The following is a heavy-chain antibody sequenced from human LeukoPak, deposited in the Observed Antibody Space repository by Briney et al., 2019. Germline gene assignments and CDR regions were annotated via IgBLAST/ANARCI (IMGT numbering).Heavy chain of an antibody. CDR2: IYYSGST. J-gene: IGHJ4*02. V-gene: IGHV4-39*07. D-gene: IGHD6-13*01. CDR3: AKGYSSSPGMFDY. Sequence: KPSETLSLTCTVSGGSISSSSYYWGWIRQPPGKGLEWIGSIYYSGSTYYNPSLKSRVTISVDTSKNQFSLKLSSVTAADTAVYYCAKGYSSSPGMFDYWGQGTLVTVSS. CDR1: GGSISSSSYY.